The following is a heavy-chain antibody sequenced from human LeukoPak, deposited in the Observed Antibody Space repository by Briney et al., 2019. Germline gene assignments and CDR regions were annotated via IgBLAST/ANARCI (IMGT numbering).Heavy chain of an antibody. D-gene: IGHD3-9*01. CDR1: GFTFTNYA. CDR2: IRYDGSNK. Sequence: GGSLRLSCAASGFTFTNYAMSWVRQAPGKGLEWVAFIRYDGSNKYYADSVKDRFTISRDNSKYTLYLQMNSLRTEDMAMYYCAKGPNYDILTGWRKTYNAFDIWGQGTMVTVSS. J-gene: IGHJ3*02. CDR3: AKGPNYDILTGWRKTYNAFDI. V-gene: IGHV3-30*02.